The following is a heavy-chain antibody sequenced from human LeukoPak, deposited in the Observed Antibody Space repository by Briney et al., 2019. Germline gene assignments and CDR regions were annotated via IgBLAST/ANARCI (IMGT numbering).Heavy chain of an antibody. V-gene: IGHV3-43*01. Sequence: GGSLTLSCAASGLPFYDYTMHWVRQAPGKGLEWVSLISRNGGSTKYADSVKGRFTISRDNSKNSLYLQMNSLRNEDTSLYYCAKGPTIAPHYYGLGNYYETTAQFDYWGQGTLVTVSS. D-gene: IGHD3-10*01. CDR1: GLPFYDYT. CDR3: AKGPTIAPHYYGLGNYYETTAQFDY. J-gene: IGHJ4*02. CDR2: ISRNGGST.